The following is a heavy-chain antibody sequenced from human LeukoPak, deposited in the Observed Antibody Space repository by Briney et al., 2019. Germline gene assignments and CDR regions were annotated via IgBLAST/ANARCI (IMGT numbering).Heavy chain of an antibody. V-gene: IGHV3-7*04. D-gene: IGHD2-15*01. CDR2: IKQDGSEK. CDR1: GFTFSSYW. J-gene: IGHJ4*02. Sequence: GGSLILSCAASGFTFSSYWMSWVRQAPGKGLEWVASIKQDGSEKNYVDSVKGRFTISRDNAKNSLYLQMNGLRAEDTAVYYCARGGGIFEYWGQGTLVTVSS. CDR3: ARGGGIFEY.